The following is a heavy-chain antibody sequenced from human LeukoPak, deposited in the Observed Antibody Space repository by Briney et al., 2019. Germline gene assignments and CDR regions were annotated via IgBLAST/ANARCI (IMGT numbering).Heavy chain of an antibody. CDR2: IYYSGST. Sequence: PSETLSLTYTVSGGSISSGTYYWSWIRQHPGKGLECIGYIYYSGSTYYSPSLKSRVSISVDTSKTQFSLKLSSVTAADTAVYFCARGYSAYDNAFDIWGQGTMVIVSS. CDR3: ARGYSAYDNAFDI. J-gene: IGHJ3*02. V-gene: IGHV4-31*03. CDR1: GGSISSGTYY. D-gene: IGHD5-12*01.